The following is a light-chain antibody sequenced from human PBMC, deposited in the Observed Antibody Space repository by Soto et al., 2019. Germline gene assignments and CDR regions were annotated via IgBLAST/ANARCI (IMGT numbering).Light chain of an antibody. V-gene: IGKV1-5*03. J-gene: IGKJ3*01. CDR2: KAS. CDR3: QQYSSYLFT. CDR1: QRISSW. Sequence: DIPMTQSPSTLSASVGDRVTITCRASQRISSWLAWYQQKPGKAPKLLIYKASTLESGVPSRFSGSGSGTEFTLTISSLQPDDFATYYCQQYSSYLFTFGPGTKVDIK.